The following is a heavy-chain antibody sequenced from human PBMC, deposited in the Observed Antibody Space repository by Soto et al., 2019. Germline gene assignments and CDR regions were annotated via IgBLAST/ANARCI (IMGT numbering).Heavy chain of an antibody. D-gene: IGHD2-2*01. CDR2: IIPIFGTA. J-gene: IGHJ5*02. CDR3: AREAPYRAPSWFDP. Sequence: SVKVSCKASGGTLSSYAISWVRQAPGQGLEWMGGIIPIFGTANYAQKFQGRVTITADESTSTAYMELSSLRSEDTAVYYCAREAPYRAPSWFDPWGQGTLVTVSS. CDR1: GGTLSSYA. V-gene: IGHV1-69*13.